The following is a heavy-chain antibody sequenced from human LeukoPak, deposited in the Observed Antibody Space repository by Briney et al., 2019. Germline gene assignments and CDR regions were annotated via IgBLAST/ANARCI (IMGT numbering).Heavy chain of an antibody. CDR3: ARDEFHYYYGMDV. V-gene: IGHV3-30-3*01. D-gene: IGHD3-10*01. J-gene: IGHJ6*02. CDR1: GFTFSSYA. Sequence: GGSLRLSCAASGFTFSSYAMHWVRQAPGKGLEWVAVISYDGSNKHYADSVKGRFTISRDNSKNTLYLQMNSLRAEDTAVYYCARDEFHYYYGMDVWGQGTTVTVSS. CDR2: ISYDGSNK.